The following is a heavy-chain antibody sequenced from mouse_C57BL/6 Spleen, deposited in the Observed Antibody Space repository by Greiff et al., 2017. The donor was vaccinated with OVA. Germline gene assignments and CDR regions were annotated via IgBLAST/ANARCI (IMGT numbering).Heavy chain of an antibody. Sequence: VKLQQSGAELVRPGASVKLSCKASGYTFTDYYINWVKQRPGQGLEWIARIYPGSGNTYYNEKFKGKATLTAEKSSSTAYMQLSSLTSKDSAVYFCARHYYGSRGYYAMDYWGQGTSVTVSS. CDR1: GYTFTDYY. CDR3: ARHYYGSRGYYAMDY. V-gene: IGHV1-76*01. J-gene: IGHJ4*01. CDR2: IYPGSGNT. D-gene: IGHD1-1*01.